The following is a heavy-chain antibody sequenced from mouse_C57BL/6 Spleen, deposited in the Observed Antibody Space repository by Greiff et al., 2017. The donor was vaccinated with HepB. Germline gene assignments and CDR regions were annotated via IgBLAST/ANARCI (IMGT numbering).Heavy chain of an antibody. Sequence: EVKLMESEGGLVQPGSSMKLSCTASGFTFSDYYMAWVRQVPEKGLEWVANINYDGSSTYYLDSLKSRFIISRDNAKNILYLQMSSLTSEDPATYYFARAPLYINKSAHLYFYFWGPGTTVTLSS. D-gene: IGHD1-1*01. CDR1: GFTFSDYY. J-gene: IGHJ1*01. V-gene: IGHV5-16*01. CDR3: ARAPLYINKSAHLYFYF. CDR2: INYDGSST.